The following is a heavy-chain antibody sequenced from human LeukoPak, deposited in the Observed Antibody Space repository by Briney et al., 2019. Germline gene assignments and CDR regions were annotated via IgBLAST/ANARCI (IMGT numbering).Heavy chain of an antibody. Sequence: GGSLRLSCVGSGFTFSDAWMSWVRQAPGKGLEWAGRIKSKSDGGTIDYAAPVKGRFTISRDDSRNTLYLQMNSLKTEDTAVYYCTTRRQDGWWGQGTLVTVS. J-gene: IGHJ4*02. CDR3: TTRRQDGW. D-gene: IGHD2-15*01. V-gene: IGHV3-15*01. CDR1: GFTFSDAW. CDR2: IKSKSDGGTI.